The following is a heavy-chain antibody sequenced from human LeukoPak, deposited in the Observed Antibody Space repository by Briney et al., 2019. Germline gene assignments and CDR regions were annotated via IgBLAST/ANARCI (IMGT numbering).Heavy chain of an antibody. CDR3: ARDCCDPYYESGAKIGGIDY. Sequence: GGSLRLSCAASAFTSSAFGMHWVRQAPGKGLDWVAVISYDGSNKYYADSVKGRFTISRDNSKNTLYLQMDSLRAEDTAVYYCARDCCDPYYESGAKIGGIDYWGQGTLVTVSS. D-gene: IGHD3-10*01. J-gene: IGHJ4*02. CDR2: ISYDGSNK. CDR1: AFTSSAFG. V-gene: IGHV3-30-3*01.